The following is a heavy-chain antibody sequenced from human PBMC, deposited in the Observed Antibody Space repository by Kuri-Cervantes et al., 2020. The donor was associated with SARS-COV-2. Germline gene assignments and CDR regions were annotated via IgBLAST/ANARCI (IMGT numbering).Heavy chain of an antibody. CDR2: IYYSGST. CDR3: ARDTGATAKDY. CDR1: GGSISSYY. J-gene: IGHJ4*02. D-gene: IGHD1-26*01. Sequence: SETLSLTCTVSGGSISSYYWSWIRQPPGKGLEWIGYIYYSGSTNYNPSLKSRVTISVDTSKNQFSLKLSSVTAADTAVYYCARDTGATAKDYWGQGTLVTVSS. V-gene: IGHV4-59*01.